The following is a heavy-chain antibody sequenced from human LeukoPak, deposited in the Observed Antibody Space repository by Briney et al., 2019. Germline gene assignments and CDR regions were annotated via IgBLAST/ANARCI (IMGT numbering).Heavy chain of an antibody. CDR1: GGSISSSNW. V-gene: IGHV4-4*02. CDR3: ARVTAYGGRVDY. CDR2: IYHSGST. D-gene: IGHD2-15*01. J-gene: IGHJ4*02. Sequence: PSGTLSLTCAVSGGSISSSNWWSGVRQPPGKGLEWTGEIYHSGSTNYNPSLKSRVTISVYKSKNQFSLMLSSVTAADTAVYYCARVTAYGGRVDYWGQGTLVTVSS.